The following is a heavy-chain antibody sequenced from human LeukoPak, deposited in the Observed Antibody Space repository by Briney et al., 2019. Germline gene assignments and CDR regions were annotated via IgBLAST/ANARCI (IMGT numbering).Heavy chain of an antibody. D-gene: IGHD2-15*01. CDR1: GFTFSSYA. V-gene: IGHV3-30*04. CDR2: ISYDGSNK. J-gene: IGHJ5*02. Sequence: GGSLRLSCAASGFTFSSYAMHWVRQAPGKGLEWVAVISYDGSNKYYADSVKGRFTIFRDNSKNTLYLQMNSLRAEDTAVYYCARSNIVVVVAATHNWFDPWGQGTLVTVSS. CDR3: ARSNIVVVVAATHNWFDP.